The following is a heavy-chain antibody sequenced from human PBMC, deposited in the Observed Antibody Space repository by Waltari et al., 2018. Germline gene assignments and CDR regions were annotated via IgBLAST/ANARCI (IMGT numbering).Heavy chain of an antibody. Sequence: EVQLVESGGGLVKPGGSLRLSCAASGFTFSSYSMNWVRQAPGKGLEWVSSISSSSSYIYSADSVKGKFTSSRENAKNSLYLQMNSLRAEDTAVYYCARGIAVADPDNYWGQGTLVTVSS. CDR3: ARGIAVADPDNY. V-gene: IGHV3-21*01. J-gene: IGHJ4*02. CDR2: ISSSSSYI. D-gene: IGHD6-19*01. CDR1: GFTFSSYS.